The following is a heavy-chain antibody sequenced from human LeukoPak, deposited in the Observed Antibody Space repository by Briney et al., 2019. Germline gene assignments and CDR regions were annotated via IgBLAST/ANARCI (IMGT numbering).Heavy chain of an antibody. D-gene: IGHD6-13*01. Sequence: ASVKVSCKASGYTFTGYYMHLVRQAPGQGLEWRGWINPNSGGTNSAQKFQGRVTMTRDTSVGTAYMEMSRLTSDDTAVYYCARSAGYSPSDIDYWGQGTLVTVSS. CDR3: ARSAGYSPSDIDY. CDR2: INPNSGGT. V-gene: IGHV1-2*02. CDR1: GYTFTGYY. J-gene: IGHJ4*02.